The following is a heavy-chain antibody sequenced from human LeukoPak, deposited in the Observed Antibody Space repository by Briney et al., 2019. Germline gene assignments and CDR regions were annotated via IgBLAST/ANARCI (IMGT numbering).Heavy chain of an antibody. CDR3: AMLLVSAFDI. CDR1: GGSISSGGYY. D-gene: IGHD2-8*02. Sequence: SETLPLTCTVSGGSISSGGYYWSWIRQHPGKGLEWIGYIYYSGSTYYNPSLKSRVTISVDTSKNQFSLKLSSVTAADTAVYYCAMLLVSAFDIWGQGTMVTVSS. V-gene: IGHV4-31*03. J-gene: IGHJ3*02. CDR2: IYYSGST.